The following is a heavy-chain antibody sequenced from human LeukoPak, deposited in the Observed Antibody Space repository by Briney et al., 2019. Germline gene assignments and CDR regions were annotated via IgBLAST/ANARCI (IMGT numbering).Heavy chain of an antibody. CDR3: ARDDYGSGSYTTWFDP. CDR2: ISSSSSYI. J-gene: IGHJ5*02. CDR1: GFTFSSYS. D-gene: IGHD3-10*01. Sequence: GGSLRLSCAASGFTFSSYSMNWVRQAPGKGLEWVSSISSSSSYIYYADSVKGRFTISRDNAKNSLYLQMNSLRAEDMAVYYCARDDYGSGSYTTWFDPWGQGTLVTVSS. V-gene: IGHV3-21*01.